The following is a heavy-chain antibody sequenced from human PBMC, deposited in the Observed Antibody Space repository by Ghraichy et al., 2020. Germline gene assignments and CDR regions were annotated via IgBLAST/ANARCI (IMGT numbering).Heavy chain of an antibody. J-gene: IGHJ6*02. CDR3: ARSHGMDV. Sequence: ASVKVSCKASGYTFTSHDINWVRQAPGQGLEWMGWMNPNSGITGYAQKLQGRVTMTRNTSISTAYMELSSLRSEDTAVYYCARSHGMDVWGQGTTVTISS. V-gene: IGHV1-8*01. CDR1: GYTFTSHD. CDR2: MNPNSGIT.